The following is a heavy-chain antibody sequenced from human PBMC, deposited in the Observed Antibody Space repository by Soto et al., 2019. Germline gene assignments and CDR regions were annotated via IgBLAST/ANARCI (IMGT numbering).Heavy chain of an antibody. D-gene: IGHD3-16*01. CDR1: GFTFTSYA. Sequence: EVQLLESGGGLVQPGGSLRLSCAASGFTFTSYAMNWVRQPPGKGLEWVSAISGGGDATYYADSVRGRFSISRDNSKNTLFLQLNSLRFEDTSIYYCARPEISFSWGNGPDYWGQGTLVTVS. J-gene: IGHJ4*02. CDR2: ISGGGDAT. V-gene: IGHV3-23*01. CDR3: ARPEISFSWGNGPDY.